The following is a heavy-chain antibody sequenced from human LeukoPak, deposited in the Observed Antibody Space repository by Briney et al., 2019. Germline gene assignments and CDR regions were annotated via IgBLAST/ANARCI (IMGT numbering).Heavy chain of an antibody. Sequence: GGSLRLSCAASGFTVSSNYMSWVRQAPGKGLEWVSVIYSGGSTYYADSVKGRFTISRDNSKNTLYLQMNSLRAEDTAVYYYARYDSSGSFDYWGQGTLVTVSS. D-gene: IGHD3-22*01. V-gene: IGHV3-66*01. J-gene: IGHJ4*02. CDR2: IYSGGST. CDR1: GFTVSSNY. CDR3: ARYDSSGSFDY.